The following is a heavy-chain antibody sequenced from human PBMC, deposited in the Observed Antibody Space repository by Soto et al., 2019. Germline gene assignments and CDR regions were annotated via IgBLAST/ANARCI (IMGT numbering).Heavy chain of an antibody. CDR3: ARFPGYPYYFDY. Sequence: QVQLQESGPRLVKPSETLSLTCTVSGGSITSFYWNWIRQPPGKGLEWIGYIYPSGGTNYSPSLKSRLIISVDTSKNQFSLKVSSVTAADTAVYYCARFPGYPYYFDYWGLGTLVTVSS. CDR1: GGSITSFY. D-gene: IGHD5-18*01. J-gene: IGHJ4*02. CDR2: IYPSGGT. V-gene: IGHV4-59*01.